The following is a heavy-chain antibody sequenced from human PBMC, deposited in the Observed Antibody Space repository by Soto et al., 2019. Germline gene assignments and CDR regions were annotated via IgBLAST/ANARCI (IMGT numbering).Heavy chain of an antibody. V-gene: IGHV3-23*01. D-gene: IGHD3-10*01. CDR1: GFTFASYA. CDR2: ISDDGRTT. CDR3: ASSGGGGKPHDY. Sequence: EVQLLESGGGLVQPGGSLRLSCAATGFTFASYAMSWVRQAPGKGLEWVSSISDDGRTTYFADSVKGRISISRDNSKNALFLQMNSLRADDTAKYFCASSGGGGKPHDYWGQGTLVTVSS. J-gene: IGHJ4*02.